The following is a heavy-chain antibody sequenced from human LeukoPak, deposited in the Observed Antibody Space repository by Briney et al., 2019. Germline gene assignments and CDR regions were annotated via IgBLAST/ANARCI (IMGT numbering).Heavy chain of an antibody. CDR2: ISYDGSNK. CDR3: AKDSSLERLDAFDI. D-gene: IGHD1-1*01. V-gene: IGHV3-30*18. J-gene: IGHJ3*02. CDR1: GFTFSSYA. Sequence: GGSLRLSCAASGFTFSSYAMHWVRQAPGKGLEWVAVISYDGSNKYYADSVKGRFTISRDNSKNTLYLQMNSLRAEDTAVYYCAKDSSLERLDAFDIWGQGTMVTVSS.